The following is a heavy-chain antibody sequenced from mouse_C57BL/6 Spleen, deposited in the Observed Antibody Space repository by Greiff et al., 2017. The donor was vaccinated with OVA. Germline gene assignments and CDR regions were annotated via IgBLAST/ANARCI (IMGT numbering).Heavy chain of an antibody. V-gene: IGHV1-50*01. CDR3: ARGDSSGGFAY. D-gene: IGHD3-2*02. CDR2: IDPSDSYT. J-gene: IGHJ3*01. Sequence: QVQLQQPGAELVKPGASVKLSCKASGYTFTSYWLQWVKQRPGQGLEWIGEIDPSDSYTNYNQKFKGKATLTVDTSSSTAYMQLSILTSEDYAVYYCARGDSSGGFAYWGQGTLVTVSA. CDR1: GYTFTSYW.